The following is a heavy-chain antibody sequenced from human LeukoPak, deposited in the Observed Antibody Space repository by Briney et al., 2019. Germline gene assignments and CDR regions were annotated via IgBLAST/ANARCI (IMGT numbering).Heavy chain of an antibody. Sequence: SVKVSCKASGDTFSSYAISWVRQAPGQGLEWMGGIIPIFGTANYAQKFQGRVTITADESTSTAYMELSSLRSEDTAVYYCARDIAVAGTVWFDPWGQGTLVTVSS. V-gene: IGHV1-69*13. CDR2: IIPIFGTA. CDR3: ARDIAVAGTVWFDP. CDR1: GDTFSSYA. J-gene: IGHJ5*02. D-gene: IGHD6-19*01.